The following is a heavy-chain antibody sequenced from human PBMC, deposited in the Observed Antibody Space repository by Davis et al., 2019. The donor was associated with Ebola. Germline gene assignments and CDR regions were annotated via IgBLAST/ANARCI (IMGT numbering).Heavy chain of an antibody. D-gene: IGHD5-24*01. CDR3: ARHSINFYFDY. CDR1: GYSFTSYW. J-gene: IGHJ4*02. V-gene: IGHV5-51*01. CDR2: IYPGDSDT. Sequence: GESLKISCKTSGYSFTSYWIGWVRQMPGKGLQWMGIIYPGDSDTKYSPSFRGQVTISADKSISTAYLQWSSLKASDTAMYYCARHSINFYFDYWGQGTLVTVSS.